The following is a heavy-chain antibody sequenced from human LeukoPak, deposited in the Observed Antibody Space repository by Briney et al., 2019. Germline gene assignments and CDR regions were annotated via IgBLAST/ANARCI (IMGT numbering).Heavy chain of an antibody. CDR2: MNPNSGNT. J-gene: IGHJ6*02. CDR3: ARAYDFWSGSYGMDV. CDR1: GYTFTSYD. D-gene: IGHD3-3*01. Sequence: ASVKVSCKASGYTFTSYDINWVRQATGQGLEWMGWMNPNSGNTGYAQKFQGRVTMTRNTSISAAYMELSSLRSEDTAVYYCARAYDFWSGSYGMDVWGQGTTVTVSS. V-gene: IGHV1-8*01.